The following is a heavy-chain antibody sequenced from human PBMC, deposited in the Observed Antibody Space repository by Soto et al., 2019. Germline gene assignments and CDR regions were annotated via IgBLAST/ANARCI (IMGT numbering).Heavy chain of an antibody. CDR1: GFTFSSYA. Sequence: GGSLRLSCSASGFTFSSYAMHWVRQAPGKGLEYVSAISSNGGSTYYADSVKGRFTISRDNSKNTLYLQMSSLRAEDTAVYYCVKDRGSVVVVPAARLYYGMDVWGQGTTVTVSS. V-gene: IGHV3-64D*08. J-gene: IGHJ6*02. CDR3: VKDRGSVVVVPAARLYYGMDV. CDR2: ISSNGGST. D-gene: IGHD2-2*01.